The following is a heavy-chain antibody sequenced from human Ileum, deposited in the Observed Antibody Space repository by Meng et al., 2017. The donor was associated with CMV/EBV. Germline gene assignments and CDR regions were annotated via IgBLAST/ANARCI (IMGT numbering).Heavy chain of an antibody. Sequence: QLQLQESGPGLVKPSGTLSLTCAVSGGSISRANWWTWVRQTPGKGLEWIGEVYRGGNAMYNPSLQSRLTISVDDSTNQVSLRLRSVTAADTAMYYCTTGSAYSPPGQFHQWGQGTLVPSPQ. CDR1: GGSISRANW. V-gene: IGHV4-4*02. CDR3: TTGSAYSPPGQFHQ. D-gene: IGHD1-14*01. CDR2: VYRGGNA. J-gene: IGHJ4*02.